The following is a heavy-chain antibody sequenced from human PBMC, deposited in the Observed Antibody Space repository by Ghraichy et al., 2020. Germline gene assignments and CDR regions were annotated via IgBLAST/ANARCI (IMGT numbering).Heavy chain of an antibody. J-gene: IGHJ4*02. CDR3: ARIGGGSYYYFDY. V-gene: IGHV4-39*01. CDR1: GGSISSSSYY. Sequence: SETLSLTCTVSGGSISSSSYYWGWIRQPPGKGLEWIGSIYYSGSTYYNPSLESRVTISVDTSKNQFSLKLSSVTAADTAVYYCARIGGGSYYYFDYWGQGTLVTVSS. CDR2: IYYSGST. D-gene: IGHD1-26*01.